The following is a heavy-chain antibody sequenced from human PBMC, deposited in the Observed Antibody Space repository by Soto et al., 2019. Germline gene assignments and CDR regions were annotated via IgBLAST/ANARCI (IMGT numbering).Heavy chain of an antibody. V-gene: IGHV3-30*03. CDR2: ISGDGINT. J-gene: IGHJ4*02. CDR3: ARGNLSFDFDS. CDR1: GFNFGFFG. D-gene: IGHD3-10*01. Sequence: QIHLVESGGDVVQPGRSLRLSCAASGFNFGFFGMHWVRQAPGKGLEWGAFISGDGINTHYADSVRGRFTLSRDYSKKTMYLQMDTLREDDTALYYCARGNLSFDFDSWGQGTLVTVSS.